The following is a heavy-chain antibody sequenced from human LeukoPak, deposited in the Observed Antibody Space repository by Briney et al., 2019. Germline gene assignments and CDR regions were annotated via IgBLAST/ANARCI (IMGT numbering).Heavy chain of an antibody. CDR1: GYTFTSYD. CDR3: ARRYYYGSGSYYPNDY. CDR2: MNPNSGNT. D-gene: IGHD3-10*01. Sequence: ASVKVSCKAFGYTFTSYDINWVRQATGQGLEWMGWMNPNSGNTGYAQKFQGRVTMTRNTSISTAYMELSSLRSEDTAVYYCARRYYYGSGSYYPNDYWGQGTLVTVSS. V-gene: IGHV1-8*01. J-gene: IGHJ4*02.